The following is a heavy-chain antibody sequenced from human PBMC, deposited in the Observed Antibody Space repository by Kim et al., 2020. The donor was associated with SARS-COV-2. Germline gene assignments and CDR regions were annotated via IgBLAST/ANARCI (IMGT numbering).Heavy chain of an antibody. CDR1: GYTFTSYD. D-gene: IGHD3-16*02. J-gene: IGHJ4*02. CDR3: ARSKMITFGGVIANPPDY. CDR2: MNPNSGNT. V-gene: IGHV1-8*01. Sequence: ASVKVSCKASGYTFTSYDINWVRQATGQGLEWMGWMNPNSGNTGYAQKFQGRVTMTRNTSISTAYMELSSLRSEDTAVYYCARSKMITFGGVIANPPDYWGQGTLVTVSS.